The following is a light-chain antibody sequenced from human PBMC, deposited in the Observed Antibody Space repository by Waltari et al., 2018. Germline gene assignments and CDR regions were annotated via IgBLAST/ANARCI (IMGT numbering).Light chain of an antibody. CDR2: VNSDGSH. V-gene: IGLV4-69*01. CDR3: QTGGHGTWV. J-gene: IGLJ3*02. Sequence: QLVLTQSPSASASLGASVKLTCTLSSGHSSNVIAWLQQRPEKGPRYLMKVNSDGSHSKGDEIPDRFSGSSSGAERYLPISSLQSEDEGYYYCQTGGHGTWVFGGGTKLTVL. CDR1: SGHSSNV.